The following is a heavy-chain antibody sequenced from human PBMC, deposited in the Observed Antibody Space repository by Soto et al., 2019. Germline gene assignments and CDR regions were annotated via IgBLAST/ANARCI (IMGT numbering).Heavy chain of an antibody. D-gene: IGHD6-13*01. V-gene: IGHV3-48*01. CDR3: ASPIAAADTIYYYYYGMDV. CDR1: GFTFSSYS. Sequence: PGGSLRLSCAASGFTFSSYSMNWVRQAPGKGLEWVSYISSSSSTIYYADSVKGRFTISRDNAKNSLYLQMNSLRAEDTAVYYCASPIAAADTIYYYYYGMDVWGQGTTVTVSS. CDR2: ISSSSSTI. J-gene: IGHJ6*02.